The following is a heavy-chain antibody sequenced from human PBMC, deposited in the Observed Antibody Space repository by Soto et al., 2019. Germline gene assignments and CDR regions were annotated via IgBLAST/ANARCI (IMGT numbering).Heavy chain of an antibody. CDR1: GGSISSNY. CDR2: VYNSGST. CDR3: ARYRREAVAGYTLDN. J-gene: IGHJ4*02. Sequence: SETLSLTCTVSGGSISSNYWTWIRQPPGKGLEWIGYVYNSGSTNYNPSLKSRVTISEDTSKSQFSLKVNSMTAADTAIYYCARYRREAVAGYTLDNWGQGILVTVSS. D-gene: IGHD6-13*01. V-gene: IGHV4-59*01.